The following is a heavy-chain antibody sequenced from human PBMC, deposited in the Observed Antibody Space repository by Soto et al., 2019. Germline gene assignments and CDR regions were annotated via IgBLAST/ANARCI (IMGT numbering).Heavy chain of an antibody. CDR1: GGSISSNY. CDR2: VYNSGST. CDR3: ARYRREAVAGYTLDN. J-gene: IGHJ4*02. Sequence: SETLSLTCTVSGGSISSNYWTWIRQPPGKGLEWIGYVYNSGSTNYNPSLKSRVTISEDTSKSQFSLKVNSMTAADTAIYYCARYRREAVAGYTLDNWGQGILVTVSS. D-gene: IGHD6-13*01. V-gene: IGHV4-59*01.